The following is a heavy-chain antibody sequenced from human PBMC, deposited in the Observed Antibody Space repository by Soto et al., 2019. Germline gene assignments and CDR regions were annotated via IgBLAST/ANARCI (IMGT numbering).Heavy chain of an antibody. Sequence: XGSLRLACAASGFTFSSYSMNWVRQAPGKGLEWVSSISSSSSYIYYADSVKGRFTISRDNAKNSLYLQMNSLRAEDTAVYYCARVGAVAGTSNFDYWGQGTLVTVSS. CDR3: ARVGAVAGTSNFDY. CDR2: ISSSSSYI. J-gene: IGHJ4*02. D-gene: IGHD6-19*01. V-gene: IGHV3-21*01. CDR1: GFTFSSYS.